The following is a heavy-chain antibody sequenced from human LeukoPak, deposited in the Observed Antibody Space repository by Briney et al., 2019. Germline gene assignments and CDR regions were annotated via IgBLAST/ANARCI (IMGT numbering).Heavy chain of an antibody. CDR3: AREDYYGTNFDY. Sequence: PSETLSLTCTVSGGSISNYYWTWIRQPAGKGLEWIGRIYTSGSTNYNPSLKSRVTMPVDTSKNQFSLKLSSVTAADTAVYYCAREDYYGTNFDYWGQGTLVTVSS. D-gene: IGHD3-10*01. J-gene: IGHJ4*02. V-gene: IGHV4-4*07. CDR2: IYTSGST. CDR1: GGSISNYY.